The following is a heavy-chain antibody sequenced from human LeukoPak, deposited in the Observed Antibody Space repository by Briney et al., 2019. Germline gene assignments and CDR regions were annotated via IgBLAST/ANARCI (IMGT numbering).Heavy chain of an antibody. V-gene: IGHV3-23*01. J-gene: IGHJ4*02. D-gene: IGHD1-26*01. Sequence: GGTLRLSCAASGFTFSDYGMTWVRQAPGKGLEWVSTISDGGSFTYYADSVKGRFTISRDNSKNTLYLQMNSLRAEDTAVYYCAKSPIAVNSGSYYYFDYWGQGTLVTVSS. CDR1: GFTFSDYG. CDR3: AKSPIAVNSGSYYYFDY. CDR2: ISDGGSFT.